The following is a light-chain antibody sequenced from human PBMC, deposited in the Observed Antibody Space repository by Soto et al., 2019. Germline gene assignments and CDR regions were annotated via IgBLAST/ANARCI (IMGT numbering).Light chain of an antibody. Sequence: ALTQPASVSGSPGQSITISCTGTGSDVGGYNYVSWYQQHPGKAPKVMIYDVSNRPSGVSNRFSGSKSGNTASLTISGLQAEDEADYYCSSYTSASTPLVFGGGTKLTVL. CDR3: SSYTSASTPLV. J-gene: IGLJ2*01. CDR2: DVS. CDR1: GSDVGGYNY. V-gene: IGLV2-14*01.